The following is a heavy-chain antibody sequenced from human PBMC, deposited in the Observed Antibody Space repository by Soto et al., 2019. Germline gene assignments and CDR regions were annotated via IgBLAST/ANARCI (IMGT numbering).Heavy chain of an antibody. V-gene: IGHV3-66*01. CDR3: VRNYGAV. CDR2: IYSGGAT. D-gene: IGHD3-16*01. CDR1: GFDVSTNH. J-gene: IGHJ6*02. Sequence: EVPLVESGGGLVQPGGSLRLSCAVSGFDVSTNHMTWVRQAPGKGLEWVSIIYSGGATDYAASVKGRLTISRDNSENTLHLQMNSLRGEDTAKYYCVRNYGAVWGQGTTVIVSS.